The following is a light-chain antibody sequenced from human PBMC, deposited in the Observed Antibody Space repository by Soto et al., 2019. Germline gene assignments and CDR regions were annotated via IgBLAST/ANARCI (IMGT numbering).Light chain of an antibody. Sequence: DIVLTQSPATLSSSPGERATLSCRASQTVSSKLAWYQHKPGQAPTLLIYDTANRAGGIPAKFSGSGSGTDFTLTISSLEPEDFAVYYCHQRQSWPRTFGQGTKVDIK. CDR3: HQRQSWPRT. V-gene: IGKV3-11*01. J-gene: IGKJ1*01. CDR2: DTA. CDR1: QTVSSK.